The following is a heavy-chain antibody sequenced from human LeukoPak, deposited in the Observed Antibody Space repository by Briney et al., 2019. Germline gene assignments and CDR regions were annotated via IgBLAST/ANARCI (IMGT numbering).Heavy chain of an antibody. CDR1: GYTFTSYG. D-gene: IGHD6-13*01. CDR2: IIPILGIA. CDR3: ARETWGIAAAGIDY. J-gene: IGHJ4*02. Sequence: ASVKVSCKASGYTFTSYGISWVRQAPGQGLEWMGRIIPILGIANYAQKFQGRVTITADKSTSTAYMELSSLRSEDTAVYYCARETWGIAAAGIDYWGQGTLVTVSS. V-gene: IGHV1-69*04.